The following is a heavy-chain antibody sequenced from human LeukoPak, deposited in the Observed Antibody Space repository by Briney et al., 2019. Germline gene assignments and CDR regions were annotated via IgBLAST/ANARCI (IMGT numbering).Heavy chain of an antibody. CDR3: AREKGRSFDY. J-gene: IGHJ4*02. CDR1: GFTFSSYA. Sequence: PGGSLRRSCAASGFTFSSYAMHWVRQAPGKGLEWVAVISYDGSNKYYADSVKGRFTISRDNSKNTLYLQMNSLRAEDTAVYYCAREKGRSFDYWGQGTLVTVSS. V-gene: IGHV3-30-3*01. CDR2: ISYDGSNK.